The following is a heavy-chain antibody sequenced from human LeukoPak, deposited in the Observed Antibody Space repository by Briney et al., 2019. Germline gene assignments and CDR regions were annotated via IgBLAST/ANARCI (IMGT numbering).Heavy chain of an antibody. J-gene: IGHJ4*02. CDR2: ISDSGSNT. CDR1: GFSFSTYS. V-gene: IGHV3-23*01. D-gene: IGHD6-6*01. CDR3: ANSYSSSSAFYFDY. Sequence: PGGSLRLSCAASGFSFSTYSMNWVRQPPGKGLEWVSSISDSGSNTYYADSVTGRFTISRDNAKNTVYLQLNSLRAEDTAIYYCANSYSSSSAFYFDYWGQGTLVTVSS.